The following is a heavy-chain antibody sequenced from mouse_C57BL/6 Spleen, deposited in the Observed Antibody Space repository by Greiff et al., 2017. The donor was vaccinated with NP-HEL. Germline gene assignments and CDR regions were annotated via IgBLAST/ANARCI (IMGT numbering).Heavy chain of an antibody. D-gene: IGHD4-1*01. Sequence: VQLKESGPGLVKPSQSLSLTCSVTGYSITSGYYWNWIRQFPGNKLEWMGYISYDGSNNYNPSLKNRISITRDTSKNQFFLKLNSVTTEDTATYYCARDRLGPFAYWGQGTLVTVSA. CDR2: ISYDGSN. V-gene: IGHV3-6*01. J-gene: IGHJ3*01. CDR1: GYSITSGYY. CDR3: ARDRLGPFAY.